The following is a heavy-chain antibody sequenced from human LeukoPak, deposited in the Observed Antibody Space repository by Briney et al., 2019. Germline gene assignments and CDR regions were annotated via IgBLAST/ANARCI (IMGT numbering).Heavy chain of an antibody. J-gene: IGHJ4*02. D-gene: IGHD5-24*01. Sequence: GGSLRLSCAASGFTFSSYGMHWVRQAPGKGLEWVAFIRYDGSNKYYADSVKGRFTISRDNSKNTLYLQVNSLRPEDTAIYYCAKDRDDYFDYWGQGTLVTVSS. V-gene: IGHV3-30*02. CDR2: IRYDGSNK. CDR3: AKDRDDYFDY. CDR1: GFTFSSYG.